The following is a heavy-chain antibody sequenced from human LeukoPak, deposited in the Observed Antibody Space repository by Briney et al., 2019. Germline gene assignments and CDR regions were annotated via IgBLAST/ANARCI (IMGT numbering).Heavy chain of an antibody. CDR1: GFTFSSYV. D-gene: IGHD6-19*01. CDR2: IKQDGSET. V-gene: IGHV3-7*01. CDR3: ARQRGSGCLDY. Sequence: PGGSLRLSCAASGFTFSSYVMSWVRQAPGKGLEWVANIKQDGSETYYVDSVKGRFTISRDNAKNSLSLQMNSLRAEDTAVYYCARQRGSGCLDYWGQGTLVTVSS. J-gene: IGHJ4*02.